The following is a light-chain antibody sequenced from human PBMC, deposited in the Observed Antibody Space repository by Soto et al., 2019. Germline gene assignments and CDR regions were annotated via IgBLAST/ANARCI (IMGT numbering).Light chain of an antibody. Sequence: DIQMTQSPSTLSASVGDRVTITCRASQSIITWLAWYQQKPGQAPKLLIFGPSNLQSGVPLRFRGSGSGTDFTLTISSLQPDDFATYYCQQYNTYPGTFGQGTKVEIK. V-gene: IGKV1-5*03. CDR2: GPS. CDR3: QQYNTYPGT. CDR1: QSIITW. J-gene: IGKJ1*01.